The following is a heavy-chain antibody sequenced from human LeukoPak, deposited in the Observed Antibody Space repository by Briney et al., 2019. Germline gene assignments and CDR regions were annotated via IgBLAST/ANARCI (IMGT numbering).Heavy chain of an antibody. D-gene: IGHD2-2*01. CDR2: ISGSYGTT. CDR3: AKGNIAELPAAPYY. Sequence: GGSLRLSCAASGFTFSSYAMSWLRQAPGKGLEWVSSISGSYGTTYYADSVKGRFTISRDNSKNTLYLQMNSLRAEVTALYYCAKGNIAELPAAPYYWGQGTLVTVSS. CDR1: GFTFSSYA. V-gene: IGHV3-23*01. J-gene: IGHJ4*02.